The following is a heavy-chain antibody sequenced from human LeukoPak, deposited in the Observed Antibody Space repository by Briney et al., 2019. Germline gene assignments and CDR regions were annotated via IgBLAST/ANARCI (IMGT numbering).Heavy chain of an antibody. D-gene: IGHD1-26*01. CDR1: GFTFSSYW. CDR2: ISGGGGST. CDR3: AKGGKWDVTPFDY. J-gene: IGHJ4*02. V-gene: IGHV3-23*01. Sequence: PGGSLRHSCAASGFTFSSYWMTWVRQAPGKGLEWVSTISGGGGSTYYADSVKGRFTISRDNSKNTLYLQVNSLRAEDTAVYYCAKGGKWDVTPFDYWGQGTLVTVSS.